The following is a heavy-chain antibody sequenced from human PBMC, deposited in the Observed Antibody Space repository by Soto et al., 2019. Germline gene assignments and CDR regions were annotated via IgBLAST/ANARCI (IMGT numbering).Heavy chain of an antibody. D-gene: IGHD3-16*01. V-gene: IGHV3-74*01. J-gene: IGHJ3*02. CDR2: INSDGSST. CDR1: GFTFSSYW. Sequence: GGSLRLSCAASGFTFSSYWMHWVRQAPGKGLVWVSRINSDGSSTSYADSVKGRFTISRDNAKNTLYLQMNSLRAEDTAVYYCARDKDYDYIWGSYDSDDAFDIWGQGTMVTVSS. CDR3: ARDKDYDYIWGSYDSDDAFDI.